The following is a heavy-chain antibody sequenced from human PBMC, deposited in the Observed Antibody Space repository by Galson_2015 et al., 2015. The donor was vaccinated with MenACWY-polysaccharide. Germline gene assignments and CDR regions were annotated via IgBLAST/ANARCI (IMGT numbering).Heavy chain of an antibody. J-gene: IGHJ4*02. Sequence: SLRLSCAASGFTFDDYAMHWVRQAPGKGLEWVSGISWNSGSIGYADSVKGRFTISRDNAKNSLYLQMNSLRAEDTALYYCAREYFDSPFDYWGQGTLVTVSS. CDR3: AREYFDSPFDY. V-gene: IGHV3-9*01. CDR1: GFTFDDYA. CDR2: ISWNSGSI. D-gene: IGHD3-9*01.